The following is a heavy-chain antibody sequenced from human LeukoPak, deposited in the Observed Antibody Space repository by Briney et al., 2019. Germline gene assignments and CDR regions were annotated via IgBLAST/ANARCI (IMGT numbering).Heavy chain of an antibody. V-gene: IGHV4-39*07. Sequence: PSETLSLTCTVSGGSISSSSYYWGWIRQPPGKGLEWIGEINHSGSTNYNPSLKSRVTISVDTSKNQFSLKLSSVTAADTAVYYCARGLPTLVLRFLEWLSSNWFDPWGQGTLVTVSS. CDR3: ARGLPTLVLRFLEWLSSNWFDP. CDR2: INHSGST. CDR1: GGSISSSSYY. J-gene: IGHJ5*02. D-gene: IGHD3-3*01.